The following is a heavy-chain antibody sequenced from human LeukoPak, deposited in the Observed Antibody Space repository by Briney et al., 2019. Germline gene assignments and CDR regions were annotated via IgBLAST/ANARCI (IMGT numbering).Heavy chain of an antibody. V-gene: IGHV1-18*01. CDR2: ISAYNGNT. Sequence: ASVKVSCKASGGTFSSYAISWVRQAPAQGLEWMGWISAYNGNTNYAQKLQGRVTMTTDTSTSTAYMELRSLRSDDTAVYYCARDPFQSGYENYWGQGTLVTVSS. CDR3: ARDPFQSGYENY. CDR1: GGTFSSYA. J-gene: IGHJ4*02. D-gene: IGHD5-12*01.